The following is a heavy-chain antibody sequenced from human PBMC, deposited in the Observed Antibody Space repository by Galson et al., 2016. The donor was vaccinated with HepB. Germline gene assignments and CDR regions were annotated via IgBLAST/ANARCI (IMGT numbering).Heavy chain of an antibody. CDR1: GFSFSTYW. J-gene: IGHJ4*02. D-gene: IGHD6-13*01. Sequence: SLRLSCAASGFSFSTYWMSWVRQAPGKGLEWVANINQGGSAKYYLDSVKGRFTIPRDNAEHSVHLQMKSLRVEDTAVYYCVRLRWSRDDSEEAYWGQGTLVTVST. CDR3: VRLRWSRDDSEEAY. CDR2: INQGGSAK. V-gene: IGHV3-7*01.